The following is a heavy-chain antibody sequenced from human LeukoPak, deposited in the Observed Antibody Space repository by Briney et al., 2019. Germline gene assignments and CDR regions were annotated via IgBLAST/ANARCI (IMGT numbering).Heavy chain of an antibody. V-gene: IGHV3-23*01. J-gene: IGHJ4*02. Sequence: GGSLRLSCAASGFNFNRYAMNWVRQAPGKGLEWVSAISGSGDNIYYADSVKGRFTMSRDNSKNTLYLQMNSLRAEDTAVYYCASSVAYGDHAFDYWGQGTLVAVSS. CDR1: GFNFNRYA. CDR2: ISGSGDNI. D-gene: IGHD4-17*01. CDR3: ASSVAYGDHAFDY.